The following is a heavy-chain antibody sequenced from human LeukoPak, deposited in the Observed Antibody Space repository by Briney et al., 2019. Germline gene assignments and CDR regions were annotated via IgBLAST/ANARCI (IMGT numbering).Heavy chain of an antibody. V-gene: IGHV3-30*18. CDR2: ISYEGSNK. D-gene: IGHD3-22*01. J-gene: IGHJ4*02. Sequence: GGSLRLSCAASGFTFSSYAMSWVRQAPGKGLEGGAVISYEGSNKYYADSVKGRFTISRDNSKNTLYLQMNSLRAEDTAGYYCAKDTTFTYYYDSSGYWAPDYWGQGTLVTVSS. CDR3: AKDTTFTYYYDSSGYWAPDY. CDR1: GFTFSSYA.